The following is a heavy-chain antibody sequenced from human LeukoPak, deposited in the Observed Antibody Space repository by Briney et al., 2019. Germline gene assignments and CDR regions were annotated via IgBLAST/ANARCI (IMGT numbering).Heavy chain of an antibody. D-gene: IGHD3-16*02. J-gene: IGHJ4*02. CDR1: GFTFSSYG. CDR3: ARAESLGELSL. CDR2: IWYDGSNK. Sequence: PGGSLRLSCAASGFTFSSYGMHWVRQAPGKGLEWVAVIWYDGSNKYYADSVKGRFTISRDNSKNTLYLQMNGLRAEDTAVYYCARAESLGELSLWGQGTLVTVSS. V-gene: IGHV3-33*01.